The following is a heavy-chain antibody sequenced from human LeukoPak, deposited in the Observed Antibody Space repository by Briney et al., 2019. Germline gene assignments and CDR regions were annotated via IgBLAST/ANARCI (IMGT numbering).Heavy chain of an antibody. J-gene: IGHJ6*02. D-gene: IGHD1-1*01. Sequence: SETLSLTCTVSGGSISSSSYYWGWIRQPPGKGLEWIGSIYYSGSTYYNPSLKSRVTISVDTSKNQFSLKLSSVTAADTAVYYCARRGTYYYYYGMDVWGQGTTVTVSS. CDR1: GGSISSSSYY. CDR2: IYYSGST. CDR3: ARRGTYYYYYGMDV. V-gene: IGHV4-39*01.